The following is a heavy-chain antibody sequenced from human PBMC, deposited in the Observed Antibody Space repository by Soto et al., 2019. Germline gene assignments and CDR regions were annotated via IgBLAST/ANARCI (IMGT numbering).Heavy chain of an antibody. V-gene: IGHV1-18*01. Sequence: QVQLVQSRAEVKNPGASVKVSCKASGYSFTRYGIAWARQAPGQGLEWMGWINTYNGNTNYAQNLQGRVTLTTDTSTSTAYMELTSLSSNDPARYYCAMVDVYVTPSPQDVWGQGTTGSVSS. CDR3: AMVDVYVTPSPQDV. CDR2: INTYNGNT. CDR1: GYSFTRYG. J-gene: IGHJ6*02. D-gene: IGHD3-16*01.